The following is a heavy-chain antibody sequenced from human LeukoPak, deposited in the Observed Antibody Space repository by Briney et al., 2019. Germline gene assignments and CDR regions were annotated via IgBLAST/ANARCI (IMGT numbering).Heavy chain of an antibody. V-gene: IGHV1-18*01. Sequence: ASVKVSCKASGYTFTSYGISWVRQAPGQGLEWMGWISAYNGNTNYARKLQGRVTMTTDTSTSTAYMELRSLRSDDTAVYYCARFYNLDFRSGYYGGDWFDPWGQGTLVTVSS. CDR2: ISAYNGNT. CDR1: GYTFTSYG. J-gene: IGHJ5*02. D-gene: IGHD3-3*01. CDR3: ARFYNLDFRSGYYGGDWFDP.